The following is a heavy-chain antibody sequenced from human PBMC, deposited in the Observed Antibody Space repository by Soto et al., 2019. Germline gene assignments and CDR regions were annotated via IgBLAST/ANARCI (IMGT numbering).Heavy chain of an antibody. V-gene: IGHV1-69*01. J-gene: IGHJ2*01. Sequence: QVQLVQSGAEVKKPGSSVKVSCKASGGTFSSYAISWVRQAPGQGLEWMGGIIPIFGTANYAQKFPGRVTITADESTSTAYMELSSLRSEDTAVYYCARGTNIGYDYWDSGFQHFHCYFDLLGRGTLVTVSS. D-gene: IGHD5-12*01. CDR2: IIPIFGTA. CDR3: ARGTNIGYDYWDSGFQHFHCYFDL. CDR1: GGTFSSYA.